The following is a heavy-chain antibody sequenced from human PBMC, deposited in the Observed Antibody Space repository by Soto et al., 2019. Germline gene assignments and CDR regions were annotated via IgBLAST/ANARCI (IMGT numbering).Heavy chain of an antibody. CDR2: LAWDGGSI. CDR3: VRDDAFEV. Sequence: SLRLSCAAPGFTFDAYPMHWVRQAPGKGLEWVAGLAWDGGSIEYVDSVEGRFTISRDNAKNSLYLQMSSLRDEDTALYYCVRDDAFEVWGQGTQVTV. V-gene: IGHV3-9*01. CDR1: GFTFDAYP. J-gene: IGHJ3*01.